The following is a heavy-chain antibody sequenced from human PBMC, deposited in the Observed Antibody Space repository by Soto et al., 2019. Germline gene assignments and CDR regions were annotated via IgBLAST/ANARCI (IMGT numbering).Heavy chain of an antibody. D-gene: IGHD6-13*01. Sequence: QVQLVQSGAEVKKPGSSVKVSCKASGGTFSTYTIIWVRQAPGQGLEWMGRILPMLDITNSAQRFQGRVTRTEDKSTRTAYLELRSLRSEDTAVYYCTLGSWSAETFDIWGRGTMVTVSS. V-gene: IGHV1-69*02. J-gene: IGHJ3*02. CDR1: GGTFSTYT. CDR2: ILPMLDIT. CDR3: TLGSWSAETFDI.